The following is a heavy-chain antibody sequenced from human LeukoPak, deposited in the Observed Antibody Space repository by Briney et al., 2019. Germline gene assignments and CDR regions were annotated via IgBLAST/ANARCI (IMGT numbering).Heavy chain of an antibody. J-gene: IGHJ3*02. V-gene: IGHV4-4*07. Sequence: PSETLSLTCTVSGGSISSYYWNWIRQPAGKGLEWIGRIYTSGSTNCNYNPSLKSRVTMPVDTSKNQFSLKLSSVTAADTAVYYCASGDANTAAAFDIWGQGTMVTVSS. D-gene: IGHD4-17*01. CDR2: IYTSGSTNC. CDR3: ASGDANTAAAFDI. CDR1: GGSISSYY.